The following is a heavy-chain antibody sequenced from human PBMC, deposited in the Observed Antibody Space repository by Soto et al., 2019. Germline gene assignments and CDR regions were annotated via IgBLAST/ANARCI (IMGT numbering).Heavy chain of an antibody. Sequence: ASVKVSCKASGYTFTSYGISWVRQAPGQGLEWMGWISAYNGNTTYAQKFQGRVTMTTDTSTSTAYMEMRSLRSDDTAVYYCATRSPAFDYWGQGTLVTVSS. CDR3: ATRSPAFDY. V-gene: IGHV1-18*01. CDR2: ISAYNGNT. CDR1: GYTFTSYG. J-gene: IGHJ4*02.